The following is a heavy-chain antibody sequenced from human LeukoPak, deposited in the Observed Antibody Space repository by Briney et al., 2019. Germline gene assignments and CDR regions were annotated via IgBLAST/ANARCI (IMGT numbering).Heavy chain of an antibody. J-gene: IGHJ6*03. V-gene: IGHV4-59*01. CDR3: ARSGDFWSGYRQDYYYYMDV. D-gene: IGHD3-3*01. CDR1: GGSISSYY. CDR2: IYYTGTT. Sequence: NASETLSLTCTVSGGSISSYYWSWIRQPPGEGLEWIGYIYYTGTTNYNPSLQSRVTVSMDTSKNQFSLKLSSVTAADTAVYYCARSGDFWSGYRQDYYYYMDVWGKGTTVTVSS.